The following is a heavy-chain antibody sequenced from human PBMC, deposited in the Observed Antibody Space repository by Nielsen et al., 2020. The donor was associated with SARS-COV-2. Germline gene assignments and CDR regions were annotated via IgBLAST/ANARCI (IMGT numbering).Heavy chain of an antibody. Sequence: SETLSLTCTVSGGSISTYYWTWIRQPPGKGLEWIGYVYYTGNTNYNPSLKSRVTISVDTSKNQFSLRLNSVTAADTAVYYCARRVASRPVYAFDTWGQGTMVTVSS. D-gene: IGHD6-6*01. CDR1: GGSISTYY. J-gene: IGHJ3*02. V-gene: IGHV4-59*01. CDR2: VYYTGNT. CDR3: ARRVASRPVYAFDT.